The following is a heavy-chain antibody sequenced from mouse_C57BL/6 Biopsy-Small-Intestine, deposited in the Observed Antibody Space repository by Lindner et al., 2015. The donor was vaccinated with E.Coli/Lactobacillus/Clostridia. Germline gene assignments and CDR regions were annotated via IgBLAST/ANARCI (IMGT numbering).Heavy chain of an antibody. CDR2: INPYNDGT. D-gene: IGHD2-3*01. Sequence: VQLQESGPELVKLGASVRMSCKASGYTFTSYIMHWVKQKPGQGLEWIGYINPYNDGTKYNEKFKGKATLTSDKSSSTAYMDLSSLTSEDSAVYYCARGAGWLLPVDYWGQGATLTVSS. CDR1: GYTFTSYI. V-gene: IGHV1-14*01. J-gene: IGHJ2*01. CDR3: ARGAGWLLPVDY.